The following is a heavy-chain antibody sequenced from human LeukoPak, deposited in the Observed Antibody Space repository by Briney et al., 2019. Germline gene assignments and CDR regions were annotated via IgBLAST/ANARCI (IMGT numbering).Heavy chain of an antibody. CDR1: GGSFSGYY. V-gene: IGHV4-34*01. CDR3: ARGRWRMDV. J-gene: IGHJ6*02. Sequence: PSETLSLTCAVYGGSFSGYYWSWIRQPPGKGLEWIGEINHSGSTNYNPSLKSRVTISVDTSKNQFSLKLSSVTAADTAVYYCARGRWRMDVWGQGTTVTVSS. D-gene: IGHD5-24*01. CDR2: INHSGST.